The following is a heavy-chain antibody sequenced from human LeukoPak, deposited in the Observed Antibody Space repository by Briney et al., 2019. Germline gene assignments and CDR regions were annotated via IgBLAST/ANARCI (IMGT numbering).Heavy chain of an antibody. V-gene: IGHV4-34*01. Sequence: SETLSLTCAVYGGSFSGYHWSWIRQPPGKGLEWIGEINHSGSTNYNPSLKSRVTISVDTSKNQFSLKLSSVTAADTAVYYCARVALRLRGYPFDYWGQGTLVTVSS. D-gene: IGHD3-10*01. J-gene: IGHJ4*02. CDR1: GGSFSGYH. CDR3: ARVALRLRGYPFDY. CDR2: INHSGST.